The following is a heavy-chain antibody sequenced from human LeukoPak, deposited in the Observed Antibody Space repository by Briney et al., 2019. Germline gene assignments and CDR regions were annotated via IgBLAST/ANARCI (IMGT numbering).Heavy chain of an antibody. V-gene: IGHV3-48*01. CDR3: AKGKDYDFWSSNWFDP. Sequence: GGSLRLSCAASGFTFSSYSMNWVRQAPGKGLEWVSYISSSSSTIYYADSVKGRFTISRDNAKNSLYLQMNSLRAEDTAVYYCAKGKDYDFWSSNWFDPWGQGTLVTVSS. CDR2: ISSSSSTI. J-gene: IGHJ5*02. D-gene: IGHD3-3*01. CDR1: GFTFSSYS.